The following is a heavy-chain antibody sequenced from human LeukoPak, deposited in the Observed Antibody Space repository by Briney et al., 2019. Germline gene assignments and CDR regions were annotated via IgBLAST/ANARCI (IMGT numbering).Heavy chain of an antibody. V-gene: IGHV1-2*02. CDR1: GKPFTDYY. J-gene: IGHJ4*02. Sequence: GASVKVSCKASGKPFTDYYIHWVRQAPGQGLEWMGWINPESGGTDYAQRFQGRVTMTRDTSITTAYMELSSLTSDDTAVYYCASYGDYFDYWGQGTLVTVSS. D-gene: IGHD4-17*01. CDR2: INPESGGT. CDR3: ASYGDYFDY.